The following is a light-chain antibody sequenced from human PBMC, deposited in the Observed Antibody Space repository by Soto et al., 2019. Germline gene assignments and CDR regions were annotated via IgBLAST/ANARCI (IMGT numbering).Light chain of an antibody. V-gene: IGKV3-20*01. J-gene: IGKJ1*01. CDR3: QQYDRSAWT. CDR1: QTVSSSF. CDR2: GAS. Sequence: DIVLTQSPGTLSLSPGERATLSCRASQTVSSSFLAWYQQKPGQAPRLLIYGASTRATGIPDRFSGSGSGTDFTLTISSLEPEDLAVYYCQQYDRSAWTFGQGTKVE.